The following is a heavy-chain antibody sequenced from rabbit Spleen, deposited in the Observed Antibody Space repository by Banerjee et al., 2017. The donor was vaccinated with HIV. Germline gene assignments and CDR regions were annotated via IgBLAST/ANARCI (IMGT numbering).Heavy chain of an antibody. J-gene: IGHJ6*01. CDR2: IHAGSSGRT. Sequence: QEQLKESGGGLVQPGGSLTLTCKASGFSFSSNWICWVRQAPGKGLEWVACIHAGSSGRTAYATWAKGRFTISKTSSTTVTLQMTSLTAADTATYFCARDAGTSFSTYGMDLWGPGTLVTVS. V-gene: IGHV1S45*01. D-gene: IGHD8-1*01. CDR3: ARDAGTSFSTYGMDL. CDR1: GFSFSSNW.